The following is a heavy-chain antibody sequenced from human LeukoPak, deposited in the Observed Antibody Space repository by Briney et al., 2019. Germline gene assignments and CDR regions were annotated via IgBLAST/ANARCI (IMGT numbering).Heavy chain of an antibody. CDR1: GYTFTSYA. Sequence: SVKVSCKASGYTFTSYAISWVRQAPGQGLEWMGGIIPIFATTNYAQKFQGRVTITADESTSTAYMELSSLRSEDTAVYYCARQLERRYYYYMDVWGKGTTVTVSS. CDR3: ARQLERRYYYYMDV. CDR2: IIPIFATT. J-gene: IGHJ6*03. V-gene: IGHV1-69*13. D-gene: IGHD1-1*01.